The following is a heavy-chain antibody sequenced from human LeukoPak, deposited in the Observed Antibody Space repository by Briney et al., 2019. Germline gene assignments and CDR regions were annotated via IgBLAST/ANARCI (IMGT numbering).Heavy chain of an antibody. J-gene: IGHJ4*01. V-gene: IGHV4-59*01. CDR1: GGSITSYY. D-gene: IGHD1-20*01. CDR2: IYYSGST. Sequence: SETLSLTCTVSGGSITSYYWSWIRQPPGKGLEWLGYIYYSGSTNYNPSLKSRVTISVDTSKNQFSLKLSSVTAADTAVYYCARSVHNWNDYSGYWGQGTLVTVSS. CDR3: ARSVHNWNDYSGY.